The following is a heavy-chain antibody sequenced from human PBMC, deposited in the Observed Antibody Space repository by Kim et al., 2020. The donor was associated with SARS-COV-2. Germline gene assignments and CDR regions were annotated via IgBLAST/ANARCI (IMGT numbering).Heavy chain of an antibody. CDR1: GFTFSSYA. CDR3: AKDDGGALQSGADAFDI. V-gene: IGHV3-23*01. D-gene: IGHD4-4*01. Sequence: GGSLRLSCAASGFTFSSYAMSWVRQAPGKGLEWVSAISGSGGSTYYADSVKGRFTISRDNSKNTLYLQMNSLRAEDTAVYYCAKDDGGALQSGADAFDIWGQGTMVTVSS. J-gene: IGHJ3*02. CDR2: ISGSGGST.